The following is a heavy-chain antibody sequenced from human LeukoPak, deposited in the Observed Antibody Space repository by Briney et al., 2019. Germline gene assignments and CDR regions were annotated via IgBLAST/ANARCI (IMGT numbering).Heavy chain of an antibody. V-gene: IGHV3-64*01. CDR2: ISSNGDST. CDR1: GFTFSSYS. J-gene: IGHJ3*02. CDR3: ARVKVSGAFDI. D-gene: IGHD1-14*01. Sequence: GGSLRLSCAASGFTFSSYSMHWVRQAPGKGLEYVSAISSNGDSTYYANSVKGRFTISRDNSKNTLYLQMGSLRAEDMAVYYCARVKVSGAFDIWGQGTMVTVSS.